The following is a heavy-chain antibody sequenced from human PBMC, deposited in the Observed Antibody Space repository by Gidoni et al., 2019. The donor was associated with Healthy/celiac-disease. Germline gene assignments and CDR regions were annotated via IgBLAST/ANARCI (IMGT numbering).Heavy chain of an antibody. CDR3: AKDSEGELPDAFDI. D-gene: IGHD1-26*01. V-gene: IGHV3-30*02. Sequence: QVQLVESGGGVVQPGGSLRLSCAASGFTFSSYGMHWVRQAPGKGLEWVAFIRFDGNNKYFADSVQGRFTLSRDNSKNTLCLQMNSLRAEDTAVYYCAKDSEGELPDAFDIWGQGTMVTVSS. J-gene: IGHJ3*02. CDR2: IRFDGNNK. CDR1: GFTFSSYG.